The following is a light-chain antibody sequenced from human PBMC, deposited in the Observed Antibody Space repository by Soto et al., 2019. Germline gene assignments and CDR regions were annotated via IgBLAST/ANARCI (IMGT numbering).Light chain of an antibody. CDR3: SSYRDTHNLV. CDR1: SSDVGGYNY. Sequence: QSVLTQPASVSGSPGQSITISCTGTSSDVGGYNYVSWYQHHPGKAPKLMIYEVSNRPSGVSNRFSGSKSGNTASLTISGLQAEDEADYYCSSYRDTHNLVFGIVTKVTVL. V-gene: IGLV2-14*01. J-gene: IGLJ1*01. CDR2: EVS.